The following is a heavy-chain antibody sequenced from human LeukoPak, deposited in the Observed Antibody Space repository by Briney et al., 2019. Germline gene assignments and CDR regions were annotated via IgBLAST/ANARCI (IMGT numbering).Heavy chain of an antibody. CDR3: ARHRTASDY. CDR1: GFTFSNYN. Sequence: PGGSLRLSCAASGFTFSNYNMNWVRQAPGKGLEWVSSITSSSTYIYYADSVKGRFTISRDNAKNSLYLQMNSLRVEDTAVYYCARHRTASDYWGQGTLVTVSS. J-gene: IGHJ4*02. V-gene: IGHV3-21*01. CDR2: ITSSSTYI. D-gene: IGHD3-16*02.